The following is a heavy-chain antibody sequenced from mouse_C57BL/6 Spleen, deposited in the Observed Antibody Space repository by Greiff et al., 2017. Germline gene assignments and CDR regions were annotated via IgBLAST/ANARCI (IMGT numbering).Heavy chain of an antibody. CDR2: IDPETGGT. V-gene: IGHV1-15*01. CDR1: GYTFTDYE. J-gene: IGHJ2*01. D-gene: IGHD1-1*01. CDR3: TRDYYVSSY. Sequence: VQLHQSGAELVRPGASVTLSCKASGYTFTDYEMHWVKQTPVHGLEWIGAIDPETGGTAYNQKFKGKAILTADKSSSTAYMELRSLTSEDSAVYYCTRDYYVSSYWGQGTTLTVSS.